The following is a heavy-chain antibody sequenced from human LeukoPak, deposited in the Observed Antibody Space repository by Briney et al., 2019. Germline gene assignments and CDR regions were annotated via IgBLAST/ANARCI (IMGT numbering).Heavy chain of an antibody. CDR3: AREPGRDYYYYMDV. J-gene: IGHJ6*03. CDR1: GGTFSSYA. CDR2: IIPIFGTA. V-gene: IGHV1-69*05. Sequence: ALVKVSCKASGGTFSSYAISWVRQAPGQGLEWMGGIIPIFGTANYAQKFQGRVTITTDESTSTAYMELSSLRSEDTAVYYCAREPGRDYYYYMDVWGKGTTVTVSS. D-gene: IGHD1-14*01.